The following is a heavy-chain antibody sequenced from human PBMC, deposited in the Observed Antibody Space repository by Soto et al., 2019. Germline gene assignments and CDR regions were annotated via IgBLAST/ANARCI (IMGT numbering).Heavy chain of an antibody. Sequence: EVQLLESGGSLVQPGRSLRLSCAVSGFSFSTYGVTWVRQAPGKGLEWVSGVSGGSGTTHYADSVKGRFTITGDTSKNTVYLQMNSLRVEDTAVYYCAKWNGYGDHWGQGTLVTVSS. D-gene: IGHD1-1*01. J-gene: IGHJ4*02. CDR3: AKWNGYGDH. CDR1: GFSFSTYG. CDR2: VSGGSGTT. V-gene: IGHV3-23*01.